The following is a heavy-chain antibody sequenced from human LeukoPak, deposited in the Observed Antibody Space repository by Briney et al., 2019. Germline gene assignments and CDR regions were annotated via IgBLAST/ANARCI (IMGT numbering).Heavy chain of an antibody. CDR2: RKQDGSEK. D-gene: IGHD3-22*01. CDR3: PKSDYYDSSGHPSSFEY. J-gene: IGHJ4*02. CDR1: GFTFSNYW. Sequence: GGSLRLSCATSGFTFSNYWMSWVRQAPEKGLEWVANRKQDGSEKYYVDSVEGRFTISRDNSKNTLYPQMNSLRAEDTAVYYCPKSDYYDSSGHPSSFEYWGQGTLVTVSS. V-gene: IGHV3-7*03.